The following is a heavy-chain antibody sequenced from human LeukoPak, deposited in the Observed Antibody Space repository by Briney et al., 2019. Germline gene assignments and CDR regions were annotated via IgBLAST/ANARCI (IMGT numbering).Heavy chain of an antibody. CDR1: GFTVSSNY. CDR3: ARVADYDILTGYVYYFDY. Sequence: PGGSLRLSCAASGFTVSSNYMSWVRQAPGKGLEWVSVIYSGGSTYYADSVKGRFTISRDNSKNTLYLQMNSLRAEDTAVYYCARVADYDILTGYVYYFDYWGQGTLVTVP. D-gene: IGHD3-9*01. J-gene: IGHJ4*02. CDR2: IYSGGST. V-gene: IGHV3-53*01.